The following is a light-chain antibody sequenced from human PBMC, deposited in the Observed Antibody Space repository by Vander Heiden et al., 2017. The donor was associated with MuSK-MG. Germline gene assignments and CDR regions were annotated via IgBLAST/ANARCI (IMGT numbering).Light chain of an antibody. CDR2: TAS. CDR1: QNIRNY. Sequence: DIQMTQSPSSLSASVGGSVTITCRASQNIRNYVNWYQQKQGKAPNLLIYTASSLQTGVPSRFSGSGSGTDFTLTISGLQREDFATYFCQQSDSTPYTFGQGTRLEIQ. CDR3: QQSDSTPYT. J-gene: IGKJ2*01. V-gene: IGKV1-39*01.